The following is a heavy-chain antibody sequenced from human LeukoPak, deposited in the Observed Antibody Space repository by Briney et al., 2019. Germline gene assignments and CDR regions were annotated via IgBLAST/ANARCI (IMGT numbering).Heavy chain of an antibody. CDR1: GYTFTSYG. CDR2: ISAYNGNT. Sequence: ASVKVSCKASGYTFTSYGISWVRQAPGQGLEWMGWISAYNGNTNYAQKFQGRVTMTRDTSISTAYMELSRLRSDDTAVYYCARSTPDLQLPQYWGQGTLVTVSS. D-gene: IGHD5-18*01. CDR3: ARSTPDLQLPQY. V-gene: IGHV1-18*01. J-gene: IGHJ4*02.